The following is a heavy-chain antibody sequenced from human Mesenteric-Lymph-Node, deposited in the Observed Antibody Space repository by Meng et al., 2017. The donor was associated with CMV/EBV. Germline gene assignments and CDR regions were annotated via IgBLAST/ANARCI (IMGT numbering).Heavy chain of an antibody. D-gene: IGHD3-3*01. Sequence: SETLSLTCTVSGGSISSSSYYWGWIRQPPGKGLEWIGSIYYSGSTYYNPSLKSRVTISVDTSKNQFSLKLSSVTAADTAVYYCARVHITIFGVVIYNYFDYWGQGTLVTVSS. CDR2: IYYSGST. J-gene: IGHJ4*02. CDR1: GGSISSSSYY. CDR3: ARVHITIFGVVIYNYFDY. V-gene: IGHV4-39*07.